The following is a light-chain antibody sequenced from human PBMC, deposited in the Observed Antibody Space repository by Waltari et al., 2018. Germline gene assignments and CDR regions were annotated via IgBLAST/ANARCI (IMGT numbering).Light chain of an antibody. V-gene: IGKV1-39*01. Sequence: DIQMTQSPSSLSASVGDRVTITCRPSQNIYNYLNWYQQRPVQAPNLLIFSASNLQSGVPSRFSGSGSGTDFTLTISSLQPDDFATYYCQHSYSSPWTFGQGTKVEIK. CDR2: SAS. J-gene: IGKJ1*01. CDR1: QNIYNY. CDR3: QHSYSSPWT.